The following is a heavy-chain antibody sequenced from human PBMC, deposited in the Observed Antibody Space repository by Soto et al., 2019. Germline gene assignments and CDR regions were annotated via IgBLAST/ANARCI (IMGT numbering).Heavy chain of an antibody. Sequence: GSLRLSCAASGFTFSSYSMNWVRQAPVKGLEWVSYISSSSSTIYYADSVKGRFTISRDNAKNSLYLQMNSLRAEDTAVYYCAGAAGLLNCSDPWRDGLLVSVYS. D-gene: IGHD1-26*01. CDR3: AGAAGLLNCSDP. J-gene: IGHJ5*02. CDR1: GFTFSSYS. V-gene: IGHV3-48*01. CDR2: ISSSSSTI.